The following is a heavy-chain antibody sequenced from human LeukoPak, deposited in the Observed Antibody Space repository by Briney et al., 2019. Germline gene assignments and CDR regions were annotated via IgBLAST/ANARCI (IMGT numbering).Heavy chain of an antibody. Sequence: PGGSLRLSCAASGFTFSDYYMSWIRQAPGKGLEWTSYISGTGVTISYADSVKGQFTISRDNAKNSLYLQMNSLRAEDTAVYYCARDRNYDSSVTFAYWGRGTLVTVSS. CDR2: ISGTGVTI. D-gene: IGHD3-22*01. V-gene: IGHV3-11*01. CDR1: GFTFSDYY. CDR3: ARDRNYDSSVTFAY. J-gene: IGHJ4*02.